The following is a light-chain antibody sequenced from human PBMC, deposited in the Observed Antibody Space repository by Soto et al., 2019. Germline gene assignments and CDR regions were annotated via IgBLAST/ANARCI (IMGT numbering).Light chain of an antibody. Sequence: DIQMTQSPSTLSGSVGDRVTITCRASQTISSWLAWYQQKPGKAPKLLIYKASTLKSGVPSRFSGSGSGTEFTLTISSLQPDDFATYNCQHYNSWPPYTFGQGTKVDIK. CDR1: QTISSW. J-gene: IGKJ2*01. CDR3: QHYNSWPPYT. CDR2: KAS. V-gene: IGKV1-5*03.